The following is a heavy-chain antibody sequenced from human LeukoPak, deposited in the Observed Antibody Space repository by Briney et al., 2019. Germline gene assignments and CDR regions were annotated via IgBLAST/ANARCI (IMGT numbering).Heavy chain of an antibody. J-gene: IGHJ4*02. CDR3: ARFKDFGDFDY. CDR2: ISSSSSYI. CDR1: GFTFSSYS. Sequence: GGPLRLSCAASGFTFSSYSMNWVRQAPGKGLEWVSSISSSSSYIYYADSVKGRFTISRDNAKNSLYLQMNSLRAEDTAVYYCARFKDFGDFDYWGQGTLVTVSS. V-gene: IGHV3-21*01. D-gene: IGHD3-3*01.